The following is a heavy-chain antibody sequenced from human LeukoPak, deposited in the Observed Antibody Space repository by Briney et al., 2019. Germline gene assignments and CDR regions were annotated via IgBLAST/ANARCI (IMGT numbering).Heavy chain of an antibody. Sequence: PSETLSLTCTVSGGSISSSSYSWGWIRQPPGKGLEWIGIIYYSGSTYYNPSLRSRLTISVDTSKNQFSLKLSSVTATDTAVYYCARRGYCSSTSCYEYWFDPWGQGTLVTVSS. D-gene: IGHD2-2*01. CDR3: ARRGYCSSTSCYEYWFDP. V-gene: IGHV4-39*01. CDR1: GGSISSSSYS. CDR2: IYYSGST. J-gene: IGHJ5*02.